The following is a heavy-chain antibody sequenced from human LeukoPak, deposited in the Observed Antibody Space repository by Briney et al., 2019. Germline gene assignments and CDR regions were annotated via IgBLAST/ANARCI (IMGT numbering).Heavy chain of an antibody. D-gene: IGHD3-10*01. CDR1: GFTFDDYA. Sequence: GGSLRLSCAVSGFTFDDYAIHWVRQAPGKGLEWVSGISWNSGNIGYADSVKGRFTISRDNAKNSLYLQMNSLRAEDTAVYYCARATPNVLLWFGYDYWGQGTLVTVSS. V-gene: IGHV3-9*01. J-gene: IGHJ4*02. CDR2: ISWNSGNI. CDR3: ARATPNVLLWFGYDY.